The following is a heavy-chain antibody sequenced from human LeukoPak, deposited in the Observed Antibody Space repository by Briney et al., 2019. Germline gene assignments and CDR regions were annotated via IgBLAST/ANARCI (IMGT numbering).Heavy chain of an antibody. CDR3: ARALPAMNWFDP. CDR2: IIPIFGTA. CDR1: GGTFSSYA. J-gene: IGHJ5*02. D-gene: IGHD2-2*01. Sequence: ASVKVSCKASGGTFSSYAISWVRQAPGQGLEWMGGIIPIFGTANYAQKFQGRVTITTDESTSTAYMELSSLRSDDTAVYYCARALPAMNWFDPWGLGTLVTVSS. V-gene: IGHV1-69*05.